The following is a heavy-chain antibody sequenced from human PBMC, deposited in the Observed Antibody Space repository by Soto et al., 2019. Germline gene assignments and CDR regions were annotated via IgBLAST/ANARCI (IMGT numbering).Heavy chain of an antibody. CDR2: IGTYSVRS. V-gene: IGHV1-18*01. CDR1: GYTFTDYG. D-gene: IGHD2-15*01. J-gene: IGHJ4*02. Sequence: QIQLVQSGAEVKRPGASVKVSCKASGYTFTDYGISWVRQAPGQGLEWSGWIGTYSVRSDSAQKVRGRLTMTTDTSTTTAYMDLRSLRFADTAVYYCARRHGDPSSAAGFDYWGQGTLVTVSS. CDR3: ARRHGDPSSAAGFDY.